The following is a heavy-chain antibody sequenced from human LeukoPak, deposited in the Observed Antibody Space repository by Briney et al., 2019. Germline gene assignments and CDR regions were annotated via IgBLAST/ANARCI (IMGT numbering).Heavy chain of an antibody. Sequence: PGGSLRLSCAASGFTFSSYSMNWVRQAPGKGLEWVSSISSSSSYIYYADSVKGRFTISRDNAKNSLYLQMNRLRAEDTAVYYCARGGYGDYLLYYWGQGTLVTVSS. CDR2: ISSSSSYI. V-gene: IGHV3-21*01. CDR1: GFTFSSYS. D-gene: IGHD4-17*01. CDR3: ARGGYGDYLLYY. J-gene: IGHJ4*02.